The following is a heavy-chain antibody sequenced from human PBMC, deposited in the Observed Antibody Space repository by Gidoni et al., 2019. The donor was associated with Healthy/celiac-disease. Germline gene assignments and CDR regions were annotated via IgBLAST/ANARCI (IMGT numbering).Heavy chain of an antibody. Sequence: EVQLVESGGGLVKPGGSLRLSCAASGFTFSSYSMNWVRQAPGKGLEWVSSISSSSSYIYYADSVKGRFTISRDNAKNSLYLQMNSLRAEDTAVYYCAREGQLLRHFDYWGQGTLVTVSS. V-gene: IGHV3-21*01. CDR2: ISSSSSYI. J-gene: IGHJ4*02. CDR1: GFTFSSYS. CDR3: AREGQLLRHFDY. D-gene: IGHD6-6*01.